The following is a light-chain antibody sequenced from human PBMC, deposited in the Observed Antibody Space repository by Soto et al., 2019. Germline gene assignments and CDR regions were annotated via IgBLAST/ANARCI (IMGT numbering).Light chain of an antibody. CDR1: QGISSY. V-gene: IGKV1-9*01. J-gene: IGKJ1*01. Sequence: DIKLTQSPSFLSASVGDRVTITCRASQGISSYLAWYQQKPGKAPKLLIYVASTLQSGVPSRFSGSGSGTEFTLTISSLQPDDFATYYCQQYNSYSWTFGQGTKVDIK. CDR3: QQYNSYSWT. CDR2: VAS.